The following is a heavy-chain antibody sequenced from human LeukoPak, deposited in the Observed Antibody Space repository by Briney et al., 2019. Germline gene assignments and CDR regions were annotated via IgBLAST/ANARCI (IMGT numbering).Heavy chain of an antibody. V-gene: IGHV3-53*01. J-gene: IGHJ4*02. Sequence: GGSLRLSCAASGFSVSKNYMSWVRQAPGKGLEWVSVIYGAGKTHYADSEKGRFNISRDNSKNTLYLQMNSLRAEDTAVYYCARDTYYGSGSYYRYTFDSWGQGTMVTVSS. CDR3: ARDTYYGSGSYYRYTFDS. CDR1: GFSVSKNY. CDR2: IYGAGKT. D-gene: IGHD3-10*01.